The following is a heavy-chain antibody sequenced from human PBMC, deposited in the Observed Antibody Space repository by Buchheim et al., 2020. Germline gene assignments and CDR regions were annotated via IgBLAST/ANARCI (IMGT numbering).Heavy chain of an antibody. J-gene: IGHJ4*02. CDR2: IYYTGTT. CDR3: ASLYYSESVRDY. V-gene: IGHV4-39*01. CDR1: GDSISSSSYY. D-gene: IGHD3-22*01. Sequence: QLQLQESGPGLVKPSETLSLSCTVSGDSISSSSYYWGWVRQPPGKGLEWIGSIYYTGTTYYQPSLKRRVTISVDTSKNQFSLTLSSVTAADTAVYYCASLYYSESVRDYWGQGAL.